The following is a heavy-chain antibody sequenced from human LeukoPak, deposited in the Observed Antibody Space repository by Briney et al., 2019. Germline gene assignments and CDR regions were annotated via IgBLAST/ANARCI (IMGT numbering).Heavy chain of an antibody. Sequence: ASVKVSCKASEYTFTSYDINWVRQATGQGLEWMGWMNPNSGNTGYAQKFQGRVTMTRNTSISTAYMELSSLRSEDTAVYYCARGDSYDYVWGSWGRYYYYYYGMDVWGQGTTVTVSS. CDR2: MNPNSGNT. CDR1: EYTFTSYD. CDR3: ARGDSYDYVWGSWGRYYYYYYGMDV. D-gene: IGHD3-16*01. V-gene: IGHV1-8*01. J-gene: IGHJ6*02.